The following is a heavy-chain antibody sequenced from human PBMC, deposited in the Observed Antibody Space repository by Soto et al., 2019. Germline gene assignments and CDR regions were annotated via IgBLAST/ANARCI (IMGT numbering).Heavy chain of an antibody. V-gene: IGHV4-34*01. CDR2: INHSGGT. J-gene: IGHJ6*04. CDR1: GGSIIGYY. CDR3: ARSRGQLDV. D-gene: IGHD1-26*01. Sequence: LEPKCVTCGVDGGSIIGYYWSWIRQPPGKGLEWIAEINHSGGTNYNPSLKSRLTISVDTSKNQFSLKLSSVTAADTAVYYCARSRGQLDVWGKGTTVTVSS.